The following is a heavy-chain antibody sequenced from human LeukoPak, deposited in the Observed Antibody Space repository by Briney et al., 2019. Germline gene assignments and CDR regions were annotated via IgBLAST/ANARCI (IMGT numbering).Heavy chain of an antibody. Sequence: PSETLSLTCTVSGGSISSSSYYWGWIRQPPGKGLEWIGSIYYSGSTYYNPSLKSRVTISVDTSKNQFSLKLSSVTAADTAVYYCARQGYGEMGFADYRGQGTLVTVSS. CDR3: ARQGYGEMGFADY. CDR2: IYYSGST. J-gene: IGHJ4*02. D-gene: IGHD4-17*01. V-gene: IGHV4-39*01. CDR1: GGSISSSSYY.